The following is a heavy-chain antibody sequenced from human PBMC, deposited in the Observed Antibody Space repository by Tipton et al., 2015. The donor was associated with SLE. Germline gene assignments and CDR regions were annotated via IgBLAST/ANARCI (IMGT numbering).Heavy chain of an antibody. CDR3: ARVALSGYSYGLYYFDY. Sequence: QVQLVQSGAEVKKPGASVKVSCKASGYTFTSYGISWVRQAPGQGLEWMGWISAYNGNTNYAQKLQGRVTMTTDTSTSTACMELRSRRSDDAAVYYCARVALSGYSYGLYYFDYWGQGTLVTVSS. V-gene: IGHV1-18*01. CDR1: GYTFTSYG. CDR2: ISAYNGNT. J-gene: IGHJ4*02. D-gene: IGHD5-18*01.